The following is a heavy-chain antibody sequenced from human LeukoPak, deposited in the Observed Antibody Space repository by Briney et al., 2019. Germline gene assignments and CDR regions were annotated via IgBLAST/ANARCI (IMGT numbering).Heavy chain of an antibody. J-gene: IGHJ4*02. CDR1: GFTFSSYS. V-gene: IGHV3-21*04. CDR3: SKDRAAYGDNPLFDY. D-gene: IGHD4-17*01. CDR2: ISSSSSYI. Sequence: GGSLRLSCAAYGFTFSSYSMNWVRQAPGKGLEWVSSISSSSSYIYYADSVKGRFTISRDNSKNTLYLQMNSLRAEDTAVYYCSKDRAAYGDNPLFDYWGQGTLVTVSS.